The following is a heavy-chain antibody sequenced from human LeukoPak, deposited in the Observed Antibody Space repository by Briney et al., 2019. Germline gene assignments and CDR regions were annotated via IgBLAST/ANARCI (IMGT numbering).Heavy chain of an antibody. CDR1: GDTFSSDT. CDR2: IIPIFGTA. Sequence: GASVKVSCTVSGDTFSSDTISCARQAPGQGLEWMGGIIPIFGTANYAQKFQGRVTITADESTSTAYMELSSLRFEDTAVYYCARRPGNDNYYYYGMDVCGQGTTVTVSS. J-gene: IGHJ6*02. D-gene: IGHD1-1*01. V-gene: IGHV1-69*01. CDR3: ARRPGNDNYYYYGMDV.